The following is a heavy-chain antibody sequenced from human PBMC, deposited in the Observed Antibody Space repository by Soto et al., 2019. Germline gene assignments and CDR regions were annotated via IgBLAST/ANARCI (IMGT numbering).Heavy chain of an antibody. D-gene: IGHD2-2*01. CDR1: GGSFSGYY. V-gene: IGHV4-34*01. J-gene: IGHJ4*02. Sequence: PSETLSLTCAVYGGSFSGYYWSWIRQPPGKGLEWIGEINHSGSTNYNPSLKSRVTISVDTSKNQFSLKLSSVTAADTAVYYCARGKVEDIVVVPAAMAFDYWGQGTLVT. CDR2: INHSGST. CDR3: ARGKVEDIVVVPAAMAFDY.